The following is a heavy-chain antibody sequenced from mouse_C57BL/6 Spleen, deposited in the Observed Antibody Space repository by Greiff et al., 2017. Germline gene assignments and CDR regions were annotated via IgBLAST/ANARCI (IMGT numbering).Heavy chain of an antibody. Sequence: QVHVKQPGAELVKPGASVKLSCKASGYTFTSYWMHWVKQRPGRGLEWIGRIDPNSGGTRYNEKFKSKATLTVDKSSSTAYMQLSSLTSEDSAVYAGARERNDGSSCVAYWGQGTLVTVSA. CDR3: ARERNDGSSCVAY. D-gene: IGHD1-1*01. CDR2: IDPNSGGT. J-gene: IGHJ3*01. V-gene: IGHV1-72*01. CDR1: GYTFTSYW.